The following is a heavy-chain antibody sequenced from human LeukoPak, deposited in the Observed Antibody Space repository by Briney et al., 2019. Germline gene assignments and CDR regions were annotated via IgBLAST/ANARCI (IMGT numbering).Heavy chain of an antibody. Sequence: GGSLRLSCAASGFTFSSYAMSWVRQAPGKGLEWVSAISGSGGSTYYGDSVKGRFTISRDNSKNTLYLQLNSLRAEDTAVYYCAKALVYSSSWYPRDYYYMDVWGKGTTVTVSS. D-gene: IGHD6-13*01. CDR3: AKALVYSSSWYPRDYYYMDV. V-gene: IGHV3-23*01. CDR2: ISGSGGST. J-gene: IGHJ6*03. CDR1: GFTFSSYA.